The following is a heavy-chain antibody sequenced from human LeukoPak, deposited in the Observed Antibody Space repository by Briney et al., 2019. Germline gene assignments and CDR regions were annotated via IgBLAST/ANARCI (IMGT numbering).Heavy chain of an antibody. CDR2: ITWNSGSI. CDR3: GRHKASYYLDY. Sequence: GGSLRLSCAASGFTFDDYAMHWVRQAPGKGLEWVSGITWNSGSIGYADSVKGRFTIPRDNAKNSLYLQMNSLRAEDTALYYCGRHKASYYLDYWGQGTLVTVSS. CDR1: GFTFDDYA. V-gene: IGHV3-9*01. J-gene: IGHJ4*02.